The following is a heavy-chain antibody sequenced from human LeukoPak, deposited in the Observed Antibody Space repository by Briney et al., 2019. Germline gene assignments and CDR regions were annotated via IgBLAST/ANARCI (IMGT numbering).Heavy chain of an antibody. CDR2: ISGSGGST. Sequence: GGSLRLSCAASGFTFSSFAMSWVRQAPGKGLEWVSAISGSGGSTYYADSVKGRFTISRDNSKNTLYRQMNSLRAEDTAVYYCAKVSRDGYNLYYFDYWGQGTLVTVSS. D-gene: IGHD5-24*01. J-gene: IGHJ4*02. CDR1: GFTFSSFA. V-gene: IGHV3-23*01. CDR3: AKVSRDGYNLYYFDY.